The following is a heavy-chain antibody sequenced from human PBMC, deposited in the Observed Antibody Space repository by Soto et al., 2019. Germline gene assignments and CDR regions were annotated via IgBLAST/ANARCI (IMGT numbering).Heavy chain of an antibody. CDR2: ISYDGSNK. D-gene: IGHD5-18*01. J-gene: IGHJ2*01. V-gene: IGHV3-30-3*01. CDR1: GCTFISYA. Sequence: GGSLRLSWAASGCTFISYAMHLFLQAPCKGLEWVAVISYDGSNKYYADSVKGRFTISRDNSKNTLYLQMNSLRAEDTAVYYCARDPLWGTAMVLWYFALWGRGTLVTVSS. CDR3: ARDPLWGTAMVLWYFAL.